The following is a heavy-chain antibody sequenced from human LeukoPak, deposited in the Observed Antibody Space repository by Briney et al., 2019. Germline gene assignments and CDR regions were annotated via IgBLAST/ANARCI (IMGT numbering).Heavy chain of an antibody. CDR3: ARAGYSGYESDY. V-gene: IGHV5-51*01. D-gene: IGHD5-12*01. CDR1: GYSLTNYW. J-gene: IGHJ4*02. CDR2: IYPADSDT. Sequence: GESLKISCKGSGYSLTNYWIGWVRQMPGKGLEWMGIIYPADSDTRYSPSFQGQATISADKSISTAYLQWSSLKASDTAMYYCARAGYSGYESDYWGQGTLVTASS.